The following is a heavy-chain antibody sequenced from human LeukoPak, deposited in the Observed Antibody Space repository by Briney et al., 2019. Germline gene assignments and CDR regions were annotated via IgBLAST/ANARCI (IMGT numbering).Heavy chain of an antibody. D-gene: IGHD1-26*01. CDR1: GGSISSSSYY. V-gene: IGHV4-39*01. Sequence: PSETLSLTCTVSGGSISSSSYYWGWIRQPPGKGLEWIGSIYYSGSTYYNPSLKSRVTISVDTSKNQFSLKLSSVTAADTAVYYCARGLRELLSETFQHWGQGTLVTVSS. CDR2: IYYSGST. CDR3: ARGLRELLSETFQH. J-gene: IGHJ1*01.